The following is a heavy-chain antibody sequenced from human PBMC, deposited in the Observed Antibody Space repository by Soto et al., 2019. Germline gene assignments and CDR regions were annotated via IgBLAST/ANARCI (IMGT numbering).Heavy chain of an antibody. J-gene: IGHJ5*02. D-gene: IGHD3-10*01. Sequence: PSETLSLTCTVSGGSINDYYWSWIRQPPGKGLEWIGNIFYTGTTSYNPSLKSRVTILVDTSRNQFSLRLTSVTAADTAVYYCAGERGVWFGDLLPNGWFDPWGQGTRVTGS. CDR1: GGSINDYY. V-gene: IGHV4-59*01. CDR2: IFYTGTT. CDR3: AGERGVWFGDLLPNGWFDP.